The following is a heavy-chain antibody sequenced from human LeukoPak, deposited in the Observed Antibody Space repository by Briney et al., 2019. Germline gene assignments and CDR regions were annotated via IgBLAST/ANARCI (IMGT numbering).Heavy chain of an antibody. D-gene: IGHD6-13*01. CDR2: IYSGGST. J-gene: IGHJ4*02. V-gene: IGHV3-66*01. CDR3: ARAGPSSSWHQFDY. CDR1: GFTVSHNY. Sequence: GGSLRLSCAASGFTVSHNYMSWVRQAPGKGLEWVSVIYSGGSTYYADSVKGRFTISRDNSKNTLYLQMNSLRAEDTAVYYCARAGPSSSWHQFDYWGQGTLVTVSS.